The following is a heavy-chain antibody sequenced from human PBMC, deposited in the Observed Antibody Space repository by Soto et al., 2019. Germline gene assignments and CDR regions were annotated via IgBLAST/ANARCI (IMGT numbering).Heavy chain of an antibody. J-gene: IGHJ4*02. CDR3: AEDLRPHGRYDLDY. CDR1: GFIFRTYA. Sequence: EVQLLESGGGLAQPGGSLRLSCAASGFIFRTYAMNWVRQAPGKGLEWVSVMCGDGSGSDYADSVRGRFTISRYHSKNTLYLQLNSLRAEDTAVYYCAEDLRPHGRYDLDYWGQGTLVTVSS. CDR2: MCGDGSGS. V-gene: IGHV3-23*01. D-gene: IGHD1-26*01.